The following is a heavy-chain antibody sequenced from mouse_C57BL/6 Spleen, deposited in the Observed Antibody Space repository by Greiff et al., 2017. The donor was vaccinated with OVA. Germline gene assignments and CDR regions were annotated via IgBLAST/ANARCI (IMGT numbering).Heavy chain of an antibody. J-gene: IGHJ2*01. CDR2: IHPSDSAT. CDR1: GYTFTSYW. Sequence: QVQLQPPWAELVKPGASVKVSCTASGYTFTSYWMHWVQQRPGQGLEWIGRIHPSDSATNYNQKFKGKATLTVNKSSSTAYMQHSSLKAEDSAVYYWAIEDDWGQGTTLTVSS. CDR3: AIEDD. V-gene: IGHV1-74*01.